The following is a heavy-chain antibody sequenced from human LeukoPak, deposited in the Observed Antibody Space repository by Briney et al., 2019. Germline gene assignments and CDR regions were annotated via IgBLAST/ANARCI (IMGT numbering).Heavy chain of an antibody. CDR2: ISGSGGST. V-gene: IGHV3-23*01. CDR3: ARSAGGAAAGDLDY. D-gene: IGHD6-13*01. J-gene: IGHJ4*02. Sequence: GGSLRLSCAASGFTFSSYGMSWVRQAPGKGLEWVSAISGSGGSTYYADSVKGRFTISRDNAKNSLYLQMNSLRDEDTALYYCARSAGGAAAGDLDYWGQGTLVTVSS. CDR1: GFTFSSYG.